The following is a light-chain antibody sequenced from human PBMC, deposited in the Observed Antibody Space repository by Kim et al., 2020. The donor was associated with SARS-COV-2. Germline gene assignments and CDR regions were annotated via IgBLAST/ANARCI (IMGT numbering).Light chain of an antibody. CDR1: SGNIASTF. V-gene: IGLV6-57*04. Sequence: NFMLTQPHSVADSPGKTVTISCTRSSGNIASTFVQWYQQRPGSAPTTIIYDDNLRPSGVPDRFSGSIDSSSNSASLTISGLIPEDEAHYYCQSYEKDTPGIFGGGTKLTVL. CDR3: QSYEKDTPGI. CDR2: DDN. J-gene: IGLJ2*01.